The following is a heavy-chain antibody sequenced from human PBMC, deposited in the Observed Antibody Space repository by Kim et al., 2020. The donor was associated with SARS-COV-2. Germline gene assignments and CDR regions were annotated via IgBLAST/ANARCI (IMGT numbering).Heavy chain of an antibody. J-gene: IGHJ4*02. V-gene: IGHV3-48*02. CDR1: GFSFNTYS. Sequence: GGSLRLSCAASGFSFNTYSFNWVRQAPGKGLEWISYISSSSSTIFYADSAKGRFTISRDNDKNSLFLQMNSLRDEDTAVYFCVRDAFIMVTAAYFDHWGRGPQVTVSS. CDR3: VRDAFIMVTAAYFDH. CDR2: ISSSSSTI. D-gene: IGHD3-10*01.